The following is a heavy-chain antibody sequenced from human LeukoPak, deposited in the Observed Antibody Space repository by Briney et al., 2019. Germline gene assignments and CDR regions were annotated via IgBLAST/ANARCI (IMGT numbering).Heavy chain of an antibody. CDR2: IKQDGSEK. D-gene: IGHD3-3*01. CDR1: GGSISSYY. V-gene: IGHV3-7*01. CDR3: ARVLYDFWSGSGAFDI. J-gene: IGHJ3*02. Sequence: ETLSLTCTVSGGSISSYYWSWIRQPPGKGLEWVANIKQDGSEKYYVDSVKGRFTISRDNAKNSLYLQMNSLRAEDTAVYYCARVLYDFWSGSGAFDIWGQGTMVTVSS.